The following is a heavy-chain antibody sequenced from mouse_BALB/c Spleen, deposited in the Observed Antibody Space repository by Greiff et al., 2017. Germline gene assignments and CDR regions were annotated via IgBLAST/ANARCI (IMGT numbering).Heavy chain of an antibody. CDR1: GFTFSSYG. CDR2: ISSGGSYT. Sequence: EVQRVESGGDLVKPGGSLKLSCAASGFTFSSYGMSWVRQTPDKRLEWVATISSGGSYTYYPDSVKGRFTISRDNAKNTLYLQMSSLKSEDTAMYYCASLTGNDAMDYWGQGTSVTVSS. V-gene: IGHV5-6*01. D-gene: IGHD4-1*01. J-gene: IGHJ4*01. CDR3: ASLTGNDAMDY.